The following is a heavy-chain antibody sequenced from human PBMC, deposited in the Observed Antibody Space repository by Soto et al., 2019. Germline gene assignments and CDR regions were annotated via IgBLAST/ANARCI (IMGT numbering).Heavy chain of an antibody. V-gene: IGHV2-5*02. CDR1: GFSLTTSGVG. D-gene: IGHD3-3*01. J-gene: IGHJ4*02. Sequence: QITLNESGPTQVKPRQTLTLTCTFSGFSLTTSGVGVGWIRQSPGKAPEGLALLYWDDDKRYSPALKSRLTITKDTSKHQVVLTMADLDPADTATYYCAHRVLRTVFGLVTTTAIYFDFWGQGTPVAVSS. CDR2: LYWDDDK. CDR3: AHRVLRTVFGLVTTTAIYFDF.